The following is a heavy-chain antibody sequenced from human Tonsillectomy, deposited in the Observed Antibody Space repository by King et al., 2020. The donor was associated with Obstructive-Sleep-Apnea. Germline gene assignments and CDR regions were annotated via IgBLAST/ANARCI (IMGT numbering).Heavy chain of an antibody. Sequence: QLQESGPGLVKPSETLSLTCTVSGGSISSSSYYWGWIRQPPGKGLEWIGSIYYSGSTYYNPSLKSRVTISVDTSKNQFSLKLSSVTAADTAVYYCASYGDYVGGFDYWGQGTLVTVSS. CDR3: ASYGDYVGGFDY. D-gene: IGHD4-17*01. CDR2: IYYSGST. V-gene: IGHV4-39*07. CDR1: GGSISSSSYY. J-gene: IGHJ4*02.